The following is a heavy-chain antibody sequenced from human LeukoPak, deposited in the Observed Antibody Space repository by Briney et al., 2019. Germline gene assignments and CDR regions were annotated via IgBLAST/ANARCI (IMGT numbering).Heavy chain of an antibody. CDR1: GGSISSYY. J-gene: IGHJ5*02. V-gene: IGHV4-39*01. CDR2: IYYSGST. D-gene: IGHD3-3*01. Sequence: SETLSLTCTVSGGSISSYYWSWIRQPPGKGLEWIGSIYYSGSTYYNPSLKSRVTISVDTSKNQFSLKLSSVTAADTAVYYCASLYYDFWSGYPNWFDPWGQGTLVTVSS. CDR3: ASLYYDFWSGYPNWFDP.